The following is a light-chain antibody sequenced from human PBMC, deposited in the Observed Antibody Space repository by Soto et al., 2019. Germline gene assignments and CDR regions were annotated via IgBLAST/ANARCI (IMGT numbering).Light chain of an antibody. Sequence: EIVLTQSPVTLSLSPGARAPLSCRATRSVNNFVAWYQQKPGQAPSLLISDASNRATGIPDRFSGSGSGTDFTLSISRLEPEDFAVYYCQQYASSPLLTFGGGTKVDI. CDR2: DAS. CDR1: RSVNNF. J-gene: IGKJ4*01. V-gene: IGKV3-20*01. CDR3: QQYASSPLLT.